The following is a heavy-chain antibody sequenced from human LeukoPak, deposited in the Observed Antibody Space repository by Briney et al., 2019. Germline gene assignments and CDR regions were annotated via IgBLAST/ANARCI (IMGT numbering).Heavy chain of an antibody. V-gene: IGHV3-53*01. CDR2: IYSGGST. D-gene: IGHD3-22*01. Sequence: GGSLRLSCAASGFTVSSNYMSWVRQAPGKGLEWVSVIYSGGSTYYADSVKGRFTISRDNSKNTLYLQMNSLRAEDTAVYYCAKDTIVGYDSSGYYPDYWGQGTLVTVSS. CDR1: GFTVSSNY. J-gene: IGHJ4*02. CDR3: AKDTIVGYDSSGYYPDY.